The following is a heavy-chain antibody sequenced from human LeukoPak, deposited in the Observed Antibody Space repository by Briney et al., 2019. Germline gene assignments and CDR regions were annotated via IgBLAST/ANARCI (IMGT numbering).Heavy chain of an antibody. J-gene: IGHJ4*02. Sequence: GGSLRLSCAASGFTVSSNYMSWVRQAPGKGLEWVSVIYSGGTTYYADSVKGRFTISRDNSKNTLYLQMSSLRAEDTAVYYCARDLGSGSSPGWGQGALVTVSS. CDR2: IYSGGTT. D-gene: IGHD1-26*01. V-gene: IGHV3-53*01. CDR3: ARDLGSGSSPG. CDR1: GFTVSSNY.